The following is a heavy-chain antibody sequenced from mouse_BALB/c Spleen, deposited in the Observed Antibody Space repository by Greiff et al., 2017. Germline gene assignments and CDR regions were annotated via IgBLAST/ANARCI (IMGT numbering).Heavy chain of an antibody. CDR3: ARGRYYWYFDV. J-gene: IGHJ1*01. D-gene: IGHD2-14*01. CDR2: INPGSGGT. CDR1: GYAFTNYL. V-gene: IGHV1-54*01. Sequence: VQLVESGAELVRPGTSVKVSCKASGYAFTNYLIEWVKQRPGQGLEWIGVINPGSGGTNYNEKFKGKATLTADKSSSTAYMQLSSLTSDDSAVYFCARGRYYWYFDVWGAGTTVTVSS.